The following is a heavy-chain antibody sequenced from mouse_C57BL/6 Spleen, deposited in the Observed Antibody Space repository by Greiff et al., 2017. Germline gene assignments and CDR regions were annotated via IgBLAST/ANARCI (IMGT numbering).Heavy chain of an antibody. Sequence: VQLKQSGPELVKPGASVKMSCKASGYTFTDYNMHWVKQSHGKSLEWIGYINPNNGGTSYNEKFKGKATLTVHKSSSTAYMELRRLTSEDYAVYYCARDYCGSSYLFAYWGQGTLVTVSA. CDR1: GYTFTDYN. V-gene: IGHV1-22*01. J-gene: IGHJ3*01. CDR2: INPNNGGT. CDR3: ARDYCGSSYLFAY. D-gene: IGHD1-1*01.